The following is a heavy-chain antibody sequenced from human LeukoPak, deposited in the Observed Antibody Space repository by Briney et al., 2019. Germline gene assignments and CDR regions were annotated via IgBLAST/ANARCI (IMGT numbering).Heavy chain of an antibody. CDR3: ARERGIRALYFDN. V-gene: IGHV3-30*14. D-gene: IGHD3-16*01. CDR2: TSSDGNK. CDR1: GFTFSSYT. J-gene: IGHJ4*02. Sequence: GGSLRLSCATSGFTFSSYTMHWVRQAPGKGLEWVALTSSDGNKYFADSVQGRFTISRDNSRDTLYLQLDNLRPDDTALYYCARERGIRALYFDNWGQGTLVTVSS.